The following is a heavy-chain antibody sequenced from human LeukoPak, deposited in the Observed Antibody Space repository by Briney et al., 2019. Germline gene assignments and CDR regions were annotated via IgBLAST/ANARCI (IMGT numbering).Heavy chain of an antibody. D-gene: IGHD5-18*01. CDR3: ARTEESGYSYRYFGYYYYMDV. CDR1: GGSISSYY. V-gene: IGHV4-59*01. CDR2: IYYSGST. Sequence: TSETLSLTCTVSGGSISSYYWSWIRPPPGKGVEWIGYIYYSGSTNYNPSLKSRVTISVDTSKNQFSLKLSSVTAADTAVYYCARTEESGYSYRYFGYYYYMDVWGKGTTVTVSS. J-gene: IGHJ6*03.